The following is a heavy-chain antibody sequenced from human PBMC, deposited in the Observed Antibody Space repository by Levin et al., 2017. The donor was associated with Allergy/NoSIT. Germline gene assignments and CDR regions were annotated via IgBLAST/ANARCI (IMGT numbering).Heavy chain of an antibody. Sequence: SGPTLVKPTQTLTLTCTFSGFSLSTNGVGVGWIRQPPGKALEWLALIYWDNDRRYSPSLISRLTISKDTSKNQVVLTVTNMDPVDTATYYCGQVTGRSATNEYWGQGTLVTVSS. CDR2: IYWDNDR. CDR1: GFSLSTNGVG. J-gene: IGHJ4*02. V-gene: IGHV2-5*02. CDR3: GQVTGRSATNEY. D-gene: IGHD1-20*01.